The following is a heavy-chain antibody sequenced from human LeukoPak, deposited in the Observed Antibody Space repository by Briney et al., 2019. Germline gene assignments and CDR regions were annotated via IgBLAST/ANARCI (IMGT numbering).Heavy chain of an antibody. CDR1: GGTFSSYA. D-gene: IGHD3-22*01. CDR2: IIPIFGTA. V-gene: IGHV1-69*06. Sequence: GASVKVSCKASGGTFSSYAISWVRQAPGQGLEWMGGIIPIFGTANYAQKFQGRVTITADKSTSTAYMELSSLRSEDTAVYYCARGLPSRDYYDSSGYLWGQGTLVTVSS. J-gene: IGHJ4*02. CDR3: ARGLPSRDYYDSSGYL.